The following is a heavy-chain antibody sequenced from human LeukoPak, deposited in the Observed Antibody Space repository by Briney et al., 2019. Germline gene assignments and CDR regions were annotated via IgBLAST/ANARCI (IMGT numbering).Heavy chain of an antibody. CDR1: GFTFSSYE. V-gene: IGHV3-48*03. J-gene: IGHJ4*02. CDR2: ISSSGSTI. CDR3: AREYYSLSY. D-gene: IGHD3-10*01. Sequence: GGSLRLSCAASGFTFSSYEMNWVRQAPGKGLEWVSYISSSGSTIYYADSAKGRFTISRDNAKNSLYLQMNSLRAEDTAVYYCAREYYSLSYWGQGTLVTVSS.